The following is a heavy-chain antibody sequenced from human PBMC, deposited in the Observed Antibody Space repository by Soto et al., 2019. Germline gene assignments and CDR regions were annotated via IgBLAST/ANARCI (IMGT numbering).Heavy chain of an antibody. CDR2: IYFSGVA. J-gene: IGHJ1*01. V-gene: IGHV4-59*01. D-gene: IGHD2-15*01. CDR3: ARGDSDLAVSEAAY. CDR1: GASITDSY. Sequence: PSETLSLTCNVSGASITDSYWSWIRQPPEKGLEWIGYIYFSGVATYNPSLKSRAIMSRDTYKNEFSLKLTSVTAADTSIYYCARGDSDLAVSEAAYWGQGTLVTVSS.